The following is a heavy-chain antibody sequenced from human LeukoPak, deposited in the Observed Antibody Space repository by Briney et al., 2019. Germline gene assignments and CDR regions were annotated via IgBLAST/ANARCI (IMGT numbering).Heavy chain of an antibody. D-gene: IGHD2-8*01. V-gene: IGHV4-59*05. Sequence: SETLSLTCTVSGGSISSYYWSWIRQPPGKGLEWIGSIYYSGSTYYNPSLKSRVTISVDTSKNQFSLKLSSVTAADTAVYYCARHVSYYYYMDVWGKGTTVTVSS. CDR1: GGSISSYY. J-gene: IGHJ6*03. CDR2: IYYSGST. CDR3: ARHVSYYYYMDV.